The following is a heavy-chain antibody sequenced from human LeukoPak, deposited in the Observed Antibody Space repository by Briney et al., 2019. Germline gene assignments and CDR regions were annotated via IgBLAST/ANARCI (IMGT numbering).Heavy chain of an antibody. V-gene: IGHV1-69*05. CDR2: IIPIFGTA. CDR1: GYTFTSYD. J-gene: IGHJ4*02. D-gene: IGHD3-22*01. CDR3: ASSNYYDSSGYLPMGY. Sequence: ASVKVSCKASGYTFTSYDINWVRQATGQGLEWMGGIIPIFGTANYAQKFQGRVTITTDESTSTAYMELSSLRSEDTAEYYCASSNYYDSSGYLPMGYWGQGTLVTVSS.